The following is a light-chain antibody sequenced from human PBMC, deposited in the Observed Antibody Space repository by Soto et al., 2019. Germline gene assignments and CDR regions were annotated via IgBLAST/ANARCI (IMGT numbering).Light chain of an antibody. CDR2: DTS. Sequence: DIQLTQSPSFLSASVGDRVTITRRASQGISSYLAWYQQKPGKAPKLLIHDTSSLQSGVPSRFSGSGFGTEFTLTISSLQPEDFATYYCQQLNSYRFTFGPGTKVDIK. V-gene: IGKV1-9*01. CDR3: QQLNSYRFT. CDR1: QGISSY. J-gene: IGKJ3*01.